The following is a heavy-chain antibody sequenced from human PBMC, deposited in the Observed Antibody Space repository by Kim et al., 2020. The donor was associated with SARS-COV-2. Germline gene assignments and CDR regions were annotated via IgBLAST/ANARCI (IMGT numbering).Heavy chain of an antibody. CDR3: ARARSRPIFGVVHDYGMDV. Sequence: GGSLRLSCAASGFTFSSYAMHWVRQAPGKGLEWVAAISYDGSNKYYADSVKGRFTISRDNSKNTLYLQMNSLTAEDTAVYYCARARSRPIFGVVHDYGMDVWGQGTTVTVSS. J-gene: IGHJ6*02. CDR2: ISYDGSNK. D-gene: IGHD3-3*01. CDR1: GFTFSSYA. V-gene: IGHV3-30-3*01.